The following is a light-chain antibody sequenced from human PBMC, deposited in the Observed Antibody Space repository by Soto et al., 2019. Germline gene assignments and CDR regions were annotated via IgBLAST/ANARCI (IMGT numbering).Light chain of an antibody. CDR1: SSNIGAGYD. CDR3: QSYDSSLSGYVV. Sequence: VLTQPPSVSGAPGQRVTISCTGSSSNIGAGYDVHWYQQLPGTAPKLLIYGNSNRPSGVPDRFSGSKSGTSASLAITGLQAEDEADYYCQSYDSSLSGYVVFGGGTQLTVL. CDR2: GNS. V-gene: IGLV1-40*01. J-gene: IGLJ2*01.